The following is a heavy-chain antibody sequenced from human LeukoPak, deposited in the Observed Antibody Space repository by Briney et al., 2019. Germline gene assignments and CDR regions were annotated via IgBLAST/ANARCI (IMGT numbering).Heavy chain of an antibody. V-gene: IGHV3-23*01. J-gene: IGHJ4*02. CDR3: AKDLNYGFDY. CDR1: GFTFSGFW. Sequence: GGSLRLSCAVSGFTFSGFWMSWVRQAPGKGLEWVSALSGSGDKTFYADSVKGRFTISRDNSRNTLYLQMNSLRAEDTAVYYCAKDLNYGFDYWGQGTLVTVSS. D-gene: IGHD4-11*01. CDR2: LSGSGDKT.